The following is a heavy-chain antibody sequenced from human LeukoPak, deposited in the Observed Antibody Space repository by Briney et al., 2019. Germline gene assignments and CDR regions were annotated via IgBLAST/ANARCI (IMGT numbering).Heavy chain of an antibody. D-gene: IGHD5-24*01. J-gene: IGHJ5*02. Sequence: PGRSLRLSCAASGFTFSSYAMHWVRQAPGKGLEWVAVISYDGSNKYYADSVKGRFTISRDNSKNTLYLQMNSLRAEVTAVYYCATQVEMATLEAWGQGTLVTVSS. V-gene: IGHV3-30-3*01. CDR1: GFTFSSYA. CDR3: ATQVEMATLEA. CDR2: ISYDGSNK.